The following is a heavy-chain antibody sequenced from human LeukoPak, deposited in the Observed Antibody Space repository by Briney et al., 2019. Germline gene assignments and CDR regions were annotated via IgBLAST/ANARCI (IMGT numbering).Heavy chain of an antibody. Sequence: SQTLSLTCAVSGGSISSGGYSWSWIRQPPGKGLEWIGYIYHSGSTYYNPSLKSRVTISVDRSKNQFSLKLSSVTAADTAVYYCARRPGDYDSSGYGAFDIWGQGTMVTVSS. CDR1: GGSISSGGYS. CDR3: ARRPGDYDSSGYGAFDI. D-gene: IGHD3-22*01. V-gene: IGHV4-30-2*01. J-gene: IGHJ3*02. CDR2: IYHSGST.